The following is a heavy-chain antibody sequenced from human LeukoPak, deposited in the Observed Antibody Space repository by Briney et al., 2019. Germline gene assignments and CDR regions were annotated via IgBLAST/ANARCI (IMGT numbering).Heavy chain of an antibody. D-gene: IGHD6-19*01. J-gene: IGHJ4*02. CDR1: GGSISSYY. V-gene: IGHV4-59*08. CDR3: ARSQWLAAPTPFDY. Sequence: PSETLSLTCTVSGGSISSYYWSCLRQPPGKGLEWIGYIYYSGSTNYNPSLKSRVTISVDTSKNQFSLKLSSVTAADTAVYYCARSQWLAAPTPFDYWGQGTLVTVSS. CDR2: IYYSGST.